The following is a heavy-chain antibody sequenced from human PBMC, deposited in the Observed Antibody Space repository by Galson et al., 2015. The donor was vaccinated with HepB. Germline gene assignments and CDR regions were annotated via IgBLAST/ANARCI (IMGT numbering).Heavy chain of an antibody. Sequence: WSWIRQPPGKGLEWIGYIYYSGTTNYNPSLKSRVTISVDRSKNQFSLKLTSVTAADTAVYYCARGGAVAGFGYWGQGTLVTVSS. D-gene: IGHD6-19*01. CDR2: IYYSGTT. V-gene: IGHV4-59*01. J-gene: IGHJ4*02. CDR3: ARGGAVAGFGY.